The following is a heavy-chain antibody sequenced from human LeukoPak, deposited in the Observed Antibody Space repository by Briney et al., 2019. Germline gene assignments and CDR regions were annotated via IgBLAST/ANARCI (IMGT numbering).Heavy chain of an antibody. CDR3: VRAKGGY. CDR2: INQDGSER. V-gene: IGHV3-7*01. Sequence: PGGSLRLSCAASGFTFSSYWMNWVRQAPGKGLEWVANINQDGSERYYVDSVEGRFTVSRDDAASSLYLQMNSLRPEDTAVYYCVRAKGGYLGQGTLVTVSS. CDR1: GFTFSSYW. J-gene: IGHJ4*02.